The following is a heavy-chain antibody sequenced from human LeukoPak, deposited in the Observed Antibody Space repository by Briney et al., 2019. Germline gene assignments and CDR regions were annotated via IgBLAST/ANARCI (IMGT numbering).Heavy chain of an antibody. J-gene: IGHJ3*02. CDR1: GYTFTSYG. CDR3: ARHAAGTGNDAFDI. D-gene: IGHD6-13*01. V-gene: IGHV1-18*01. Sequence: ASVKVSCKASGYTFTSYGISWVRQAPGQGLEWMGWISAYNGNTNYAQKLQGRVTMTTDTSTSTAYMELRSLRSDDTAVYYCARHAAGTGNDAFDIWGQGTMVTVSS. CDR2: ISAYNGNT.